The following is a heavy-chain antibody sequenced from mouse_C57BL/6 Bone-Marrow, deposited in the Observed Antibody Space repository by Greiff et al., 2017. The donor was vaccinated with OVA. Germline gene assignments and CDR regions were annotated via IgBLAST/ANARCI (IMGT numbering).Heavy chain of an antibody. CDR1: GYTFTSYW. CDR3: ARAKAYYSKEGYAMDY. D-gene: IGHD2-5*01. J-gene: IGHJ4*01. CDR2: INPSSGYT. Sequence: QVQLKESGAELAKPGASVKLSCKASGYTFTSYWMHWVKQRPGQGLEWIGYINPSSGYTKYNQKFKDKATLTADKSSSTAYMQLSSLTYEDSAVYYCARAKAYYSKEGYAMDYWGQGTSVTVSS. V-gene: IGHV1-7*01.